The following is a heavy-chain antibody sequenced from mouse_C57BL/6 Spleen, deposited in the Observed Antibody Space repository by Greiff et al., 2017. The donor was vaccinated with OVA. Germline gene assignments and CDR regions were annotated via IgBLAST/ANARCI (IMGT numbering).Heavy chain of an antibody. D-gene: IGHD2-5*01. Sequence: DVQLQESGGDLVKPGGSLKLSCAASGFTFSSYGMSWVRQTPDKRLEWVATISSGGSYTYYPDSVKGRFTISRDNAKNTLYLQMSSLKSEDTAMYYCARQPPSTIVTFDWYFDVWGTGTTVTVSS. CDR2: ISSGGSYT. V-gene: IGHV5-6*01. CDR1: GFTFSSYG. J-gene: IGHJ1*03. CDR3: ARQPPSTIVTFDWYFDV.